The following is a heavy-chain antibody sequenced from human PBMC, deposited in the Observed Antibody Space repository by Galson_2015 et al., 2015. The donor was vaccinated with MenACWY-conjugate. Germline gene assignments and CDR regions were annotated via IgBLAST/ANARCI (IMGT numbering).Heavy chain of an antibody. CDR2: INSDGSST. CDR3: ARGGYCSGGSCYVISINWFDP. J-gene: IGHJ5*02. V-gene: IGHV3-74*01. D-gene: IGHD2-15*01. CDR1: GFTFSSYW. Sequence: SLRLSCAASGFTFSSYWMHWVRQAPGKGLVWVSRINSDGSSTSYADSVKGRFTISRDNAKNTLYLQMNSLRAEDTAVYYCARGGYCSGGSCYVISINWFDPWGQETLVTVSS.